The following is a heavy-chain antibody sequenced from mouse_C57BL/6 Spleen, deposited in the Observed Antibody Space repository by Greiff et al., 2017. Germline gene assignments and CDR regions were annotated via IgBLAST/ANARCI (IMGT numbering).Heavy chain of an antibody. D-gene: IGHD2-4*01. CDR3: VRHFDYEDLYAMDY. Sequence: EVMLVESGGGLVQPKGSLKLSCAASGFSFNTYAMNWVRQAPGKGLEWVARIRSKSNNYATYYADSVKDRFTISRDDSESMLYLQMNNLKTEDTAMYYCVRHFDYEDLYAMDYWGQGTSVTVSS. CDR2: IRSKSNNYAT. V-gene: IGHV10-1*01. J-gene: IGHJ4*01. CDR1: GFSFNTYA.